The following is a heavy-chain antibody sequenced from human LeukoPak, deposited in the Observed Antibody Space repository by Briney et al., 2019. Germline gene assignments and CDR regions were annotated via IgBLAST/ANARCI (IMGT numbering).Heavy chain of an antibody. D-gene: IGHD1-26*01. Sequence: GGSLTLSCAASGFIFSSYNMNWVRQAPGKGLEWVSSISSSSNYIYYADSVKGRFTISRDNAKNSLYLQMNSLRAEDTALYYGARGGTYHPLLGYWGQGTLFTVSS. CDR2: ISSSSNYI. V-gene: IGHV3-21*01. CDR1: GFIFSSYN. J-gene: IGHJ4*02. CDR3: ARGGTYHPLLGY.